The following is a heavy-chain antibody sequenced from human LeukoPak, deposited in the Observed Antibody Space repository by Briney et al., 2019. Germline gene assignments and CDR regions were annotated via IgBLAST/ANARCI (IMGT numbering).Heavy chain of an antibody. D-gene: IGHD1-26*01. CDR3: TRGVRGGWGLFDS. CDR1: GLNFRAYW. CDR2: ISSSSSTI. V-gene: IGHV3-48*04. J-gene: IGHJ4*02. Sequence: GGSLRLSCTPSGLNFRAYWMGWVRQAPGKGLEWVSYISSSSSTINYADSVKGRFTISRDNAKNSLYLQMNSLRAEDTAVYYCTRGVRGGWGLFDSWGQGTLVTVSS.